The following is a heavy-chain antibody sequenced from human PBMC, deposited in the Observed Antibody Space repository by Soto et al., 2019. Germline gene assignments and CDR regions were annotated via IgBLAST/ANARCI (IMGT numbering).Heavy chain of an antibody. V-gene: IGHV4-38-2*02. D-gene: IGHD2-21*02. CDR1: GYSIRNGYY. CDR3: ARVGPYCGGDCYSPPP. CDR2: IYHSGST. Sequence: ETLSLTCTVSGYSIRNGYYWGWIRQPPGKGLEWIGTIYHSGSTYYNPSLKSRVTISVDASENHFSLKLSSVTAADTAVYYCARVGPYCGGDCYSPPPWGQGTLVTVS. J-gene: IGHJ5*02.